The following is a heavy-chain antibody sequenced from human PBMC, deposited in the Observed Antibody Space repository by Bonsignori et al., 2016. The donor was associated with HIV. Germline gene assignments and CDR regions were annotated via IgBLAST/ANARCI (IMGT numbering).Heavy chain of an antibody. CDR3: ARHAFQPPPRGTTFDY. Sequence: QLQLQESGPGLVKPSETLSLTCTVSGGSISSSSYYWGWIRQPPGKGLEWIGSIYYSGSTYYNPSLKSRVTISVDTSKNQFSLKLSSVTAADTAVYYCARHAFQPPPRGTTFDYWGPGNPWSPSPQ. CDR1: GGSISSSSYY. CDR2: IYYSGST. J-gene: IGHJ4*02. D-gene: IGHD2/OR15-2a*01. V-gene: IGHV4-39*01.